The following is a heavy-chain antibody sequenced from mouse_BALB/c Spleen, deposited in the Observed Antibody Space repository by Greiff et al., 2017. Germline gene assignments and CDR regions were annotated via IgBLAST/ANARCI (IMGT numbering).Heavy chain of an antibody. CDR1: GYTFTSYW. Sequence: QVQLKQSGAELVKPGASVKMSCKASGYTFTSYWMHWVKQRPGQGLEWIGVIDPSDSYTSYNQKFKGKATLTVDTSSSTAYMQLSSLASEDSAVYYCTRWLPYYFDYWGQGTTLTVSS. CDR2: IDPSDSYT. J-gene: IGHJ2*01. CDR3: TRWLPYYFDY. D-gene: IGHD2-2*01. V-gene: IGHV1S127*01.